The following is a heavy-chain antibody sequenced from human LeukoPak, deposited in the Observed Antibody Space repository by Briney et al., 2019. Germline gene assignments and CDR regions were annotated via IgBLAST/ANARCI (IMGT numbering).Heavy chain of an antibody. CDR3: TRDDYGGNSRGRYFDY. J-gene: IGHJ4*02. D-gene: IGHD4-23*01. CDR2: IYYSGST. CDR1: GGSISTYY. Sequence: SETLSLTCIVSGGSISTYYWSWIRQPPGKGLEWIGHIYYSGSTNYNPSLKSRVTISVDTSKNQFSLKLSSVTAADTAVYYCTRDDYGGNSRGRYFDYWGQGTLVTVSS. V-gene: IGHV4-59*01.